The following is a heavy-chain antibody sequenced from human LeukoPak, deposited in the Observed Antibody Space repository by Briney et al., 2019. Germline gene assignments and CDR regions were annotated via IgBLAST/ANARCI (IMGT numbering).Heavy chain of an antibody. Sequence: GESLQISCQGSGYTSTNYWIGWVRQLPGKGLEWMGIIYPGDSDTKYSPSFQGQVTISAHKSISTAYLQWSSLTAPDTAMYYCARGDYDDFRVFYTLFDYWGQGALVTVSS. J-gene: IGHJ4*02. CDR2: IYPGDSDT. CDR3: ARGDYDDFRVFYTLFDY. D-gene: IGHD4-17*01. V-gene: IGHV5-51*01. CDR1: GYTSTNYW.